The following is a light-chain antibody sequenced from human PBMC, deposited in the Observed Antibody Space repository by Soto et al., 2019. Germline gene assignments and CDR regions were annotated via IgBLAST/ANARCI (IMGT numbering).Light chain of an antibody. CDR3: SSYAGSSNYV. J-gene: IGLJ1*01. CDR1: SSDVGGYNY. V-gene: IGLV2-8*01. CDR2: EIN. Sequence: QSALTQPPSASGSPGQSVTISCTGTSSDVGGYNYVSWYQQHPGKAPKLMIYEINKRPSGVPDRFSGSKSGNTASLTVSGLLTEDEADYYCSSYAGSSNYVFGTGTKLTVL.